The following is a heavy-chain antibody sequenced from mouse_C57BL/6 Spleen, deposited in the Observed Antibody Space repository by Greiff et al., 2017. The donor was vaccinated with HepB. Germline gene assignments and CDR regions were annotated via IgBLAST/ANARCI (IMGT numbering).Heavy chain of an antibody. V-gene: IGHV1-19*01. J-gene: IGHJ4*01. CDR2: INPYNGGT. D-gene: IGHD3-2*02. Sequence: VQLQQSGPVLVKPGASVKMSCKASGYTFTDYYMNWVKQSHGKSLEWIGVINPYNGGTSYNQKFKGKATLTVDKSSSTAYMELNSLTAEDSAVYYCARDSSGYPYYAMDYWGQGTSVTVSS. CDR3: ARDSSGYPYYAMDY. CDR1: GYTFTDYY.